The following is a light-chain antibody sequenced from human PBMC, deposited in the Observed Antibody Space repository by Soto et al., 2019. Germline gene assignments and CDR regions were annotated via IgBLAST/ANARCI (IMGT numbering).Light chain of an antibody. Sequence: EIVLTQSPATLSLSPGGIATLSCRASQSVGSYLAWYQQKPGQTPRLLIYDASNRATGIPARFSGSGSGTDITLPISSREPEEFAIYYCQQRSNWPPLTFGGGTKVEL. CDR3: QQRSNWPPLT. CDR1: QSVGSY. CDR2: DAS. V-gene: IGKV3-11*01. J-gene: IGKJ4*01.